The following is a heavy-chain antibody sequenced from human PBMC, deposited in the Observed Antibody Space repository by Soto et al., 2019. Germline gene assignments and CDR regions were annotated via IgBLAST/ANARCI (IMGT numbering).Heavy chain of an antibody. CDR3: ARAYGSGYMDV. CDR2: IYYSGST. CDR1: GGSISSGGYY. Sequence: QVQLQESGPGLVKPSQTLALTCTVSGGSISSGGYYWSWIRQHPGKGLEWIGYIYYSGSTYYDPSLKSRVTISVDTSNNQFSLKLITVTTAATAVYYCARAYGSGYMDVWGQGTTVTVSS. D-gene: IGHD3-10*01. V-gene: IGHV4-31*03. J-gene: IGHJ6*02.